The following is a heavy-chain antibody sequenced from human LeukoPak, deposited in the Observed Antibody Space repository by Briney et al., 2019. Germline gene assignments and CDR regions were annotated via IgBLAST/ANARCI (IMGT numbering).Heavy chain of an antibody. CDR3: AKGKKLLLRFGAFDI. CDR1: GFTFSSYG. J-gene: IGHJ3*02. Sequence: GGSLRLSCAASGFTFSSYGMHWVRQAPGKGLEWVAFIRYDGSNKYYADSVKGRFTISRDNSKNTLYLQMNSLRAEDTAVYYCAKGKKLLLRFGAFDIWGQGTMVTVSS. V-gene: IGHV3-30*02. D-gene: IGHD2-15*01. CDR2: IRYDGSNK.